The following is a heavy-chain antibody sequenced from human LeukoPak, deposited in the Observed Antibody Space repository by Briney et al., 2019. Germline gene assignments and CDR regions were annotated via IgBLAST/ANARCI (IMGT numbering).Heavy chain of an antibody. J-gene: IGHJ4*02. CDR3: ARDFSYFVSGAYSHFDY. D-gene: IGHD3-10*01. CDR2: IYHSGNT. V-gene: IGHV4-59*04. CDR1: GGSISTYY. Sequence: SETLSLTCTVSGGSISTYYWSWIRQPPGKGLEWIGNIYHSGNTYYNPSLKSRVTISTDTSKNQFSLNLRSVTAADTAIYYCARDFSYFVSGAYSHFDYWGQGTLVTVSS.